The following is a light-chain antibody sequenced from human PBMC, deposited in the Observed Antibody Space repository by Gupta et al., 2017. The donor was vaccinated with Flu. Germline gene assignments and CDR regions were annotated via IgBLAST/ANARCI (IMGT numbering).Light chain of an antibody. J-gene: IGKJ5*01. CDR1: QGISNY. Sequence: DRVTITCRASQGISNYLAWYQQKPGKVPKLLIYAASTLQSGVPSRFSGSGSGTDFTLTISSLQPEDVATYYCQKYNSAPQVTFGQGTRLEIK. CDR2: AAS. V-gene: IGKV1-27*01. CDR3: QKYNSAPQVT.